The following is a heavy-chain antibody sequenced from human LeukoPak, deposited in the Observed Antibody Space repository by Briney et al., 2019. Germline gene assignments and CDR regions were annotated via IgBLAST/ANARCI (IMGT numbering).Heavy chain of an antibody. CDR2: FTIEDGKT. V-gene: IGHV1-24*01. CDR1: GYSLSDFS. J-gene: IGHJ4*02. CDR3: ATGFTTPDY. D-gene: IGHD1-1*01. Sequence: ASVKVSCKVSGYSLSDFSMHWVRQAPGKGLEWAGTFTIEDGKTIYAQKFRGRVTMTEDTSTDTAYMDFSSLRSDDTAVYYCATGFTTPDYWGQGTLVTVSS.